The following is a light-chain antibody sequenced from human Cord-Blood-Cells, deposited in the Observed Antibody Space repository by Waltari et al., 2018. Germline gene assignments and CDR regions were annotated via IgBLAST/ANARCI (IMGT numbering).Light chain of an antibody. CDR3: SSYTSSSTWV. CDR2: DVS. J-gene: IGLJ3*02. Sequence: QSALTQPASVSGSPGQSITISCTGTSSDVGGYNYVSWYQQHPGKAPTLMIYDVSNRPSGVSNRFAGSKAGNTASLTISGLPAEDEAYYYCSSYTSSSTWVVGGGTKLTVL. V-gene: IGLV2-14*03. CDR1: SSDVGGYNY.